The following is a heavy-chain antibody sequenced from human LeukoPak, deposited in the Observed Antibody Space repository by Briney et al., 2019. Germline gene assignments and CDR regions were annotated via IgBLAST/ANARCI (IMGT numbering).Heavy chain of an antibody. D-gene: IGHD2-15*01. V-gene: IGHV3-23*01. CDR1: GFTFSSYA. CDR2: ISDSGDST. CDR3: AKSGVERVGDYHYYYYLDV. J-gene: IGHJ6*03. Sequence: GGSLRLSCAASGFTFSSYAMNWVRQAPGKGLQWVSSISDSGDSTYYADSVKGRFTISRDTSKNTLFLQMNSLRAEDTALYYCAKSGVERVGDYHYYYYLDVWGKGTTVTVSS.